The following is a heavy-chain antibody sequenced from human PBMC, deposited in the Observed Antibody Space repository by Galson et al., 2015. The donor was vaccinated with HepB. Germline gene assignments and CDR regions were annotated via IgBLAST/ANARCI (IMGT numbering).Heavy chain of an antibody. D-gene: IGHD3-3*01. V-gene: IGHV4-39*07. Sequence: ETLSLTCTVSGGSISSSSYYWGWIRQPPGKGLEWIGSIYYSGSTYYNPSLKSRVTISVDTSKNQFSLKLSSVTAADTAVYYCARDRGVPWGAFDIWGQGTMVTVSS. CDR1: GGSISSSSYY. CDR2: IYYSGST. CDR3: ARDRGVPWGAFDI. J-gene: IGHJ3*02.